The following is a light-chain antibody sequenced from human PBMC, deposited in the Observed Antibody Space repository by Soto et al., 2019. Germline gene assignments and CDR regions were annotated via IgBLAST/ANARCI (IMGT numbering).Light chain of an antibody. J-gene: IGLJ1*01. CDR1: SSDVGANNY. CDR2: EVS. Sequence: QSVLAQPASVSGSPGQPITISCTGTSSDVGANNYVSWYQHHPGKAPKLLIYEVSNRPSGVSSRFSGSKSGNTASLTISGLQAEDEADYYCSSYAGSYTWIFGSGTKVTVL. V-gene: IGLV2-14*01. CDR3: SSYAGSYTWI.